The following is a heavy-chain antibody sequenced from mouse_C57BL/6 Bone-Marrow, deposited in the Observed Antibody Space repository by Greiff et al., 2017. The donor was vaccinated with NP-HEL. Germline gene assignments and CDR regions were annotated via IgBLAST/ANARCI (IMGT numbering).Heavy chain of an antibody. V-gene: IGHV1-69*01. D-gene: IGHD2-1*01. Sequence: VQLQQPGAELVMPGASVKLSCKASGYTFTSYWMHWVKQRPGQGLEWIGEIDPSDSYTTYNQKFKGKSTLTVDKSSSTAYMQLSSLTSEDSAVDYCAREGGGNYDYWGQGTTLTVSS. CDR3: AREGGGNYDY. J-gene: IGHJ2*01. CDR2: IDPSDSYT. CDR1: GYTFTSYW.